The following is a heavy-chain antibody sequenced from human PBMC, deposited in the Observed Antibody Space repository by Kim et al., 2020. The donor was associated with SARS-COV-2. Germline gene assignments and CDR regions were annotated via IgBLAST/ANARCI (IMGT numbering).Heavy chain of an antibody. CDR3: ARQRQQQLVFNQYYYMDV. Sequence: ETLSLTCTVSGGSISSYYWSWIRQPPGKGLEWIGYIYYSGSTNYNPSLKSRVTMSVDTSKNQFSLKLSSVTAADTAVYYCARQRQQQLVFNQYYYMDVWGKGTTVTVSS. CDR2: IYYSGST. D-gene: IGHD6-13*01. V-gene: IGHV4-59*08. CDR1: GGSISSYY. J-gene: IGHJ6*03.